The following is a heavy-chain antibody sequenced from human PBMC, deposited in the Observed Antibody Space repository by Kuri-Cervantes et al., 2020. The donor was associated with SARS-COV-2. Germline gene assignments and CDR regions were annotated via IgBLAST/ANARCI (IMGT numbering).Heavy chain of an antibody. CDR3: ANSFYDTSSVPRLDY. J-gene: IGHJ4*02. D-gene: IGHD2/OR15-2a*01. CDR2: ISGSGSYI. Sequence: GESLKISCAASGFSLSRYTMNWVRQAPGKALEWVSSISGSGSYIYYADSVKGRFTISRDNAKNSLYLQMSSLRAEDAAVYYCANSFYDTSSVPRLDYWGQGTLVTVSS. CDR1: GFSLSRYT. V-gene: IGHV3-21*01.